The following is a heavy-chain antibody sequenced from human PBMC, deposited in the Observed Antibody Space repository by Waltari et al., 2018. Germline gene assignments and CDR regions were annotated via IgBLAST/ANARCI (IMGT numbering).Heavy chain of an antibody. Sequence: EVQLVESGGGLIQPGGSLRLSCAASGFIVSSNYMNWVRQAPGKGLEWVSVIDSSGSTYYADSVKGRFTISRDNSKNTLYLQMNSLRAEDTAIYYCARSLIVGYYGMDVWGQGTTVSVSS. J-gene: IGHJ6*02. D-gene: IGHD1-26*01. V-gene: IGHV3-53*01. CDR2: IDSSGST. CDR1: GFIVSSNY. CDR3: ARSLIVGYYGMDV.